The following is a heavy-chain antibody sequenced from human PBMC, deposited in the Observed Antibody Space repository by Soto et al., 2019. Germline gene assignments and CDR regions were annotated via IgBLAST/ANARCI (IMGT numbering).Heavy chain of an antibody. CDR1: GFTFSSYA. CDR3: ARDTEFPVVAADAFDI. V-gene: IGHV3-7*01. Sequence: GGSLRLSCAASGFTFSSYAMSWVRQAPGKGLEWVANIKQDGSEKYYVDSVKGRFTISRDNSKNTLYLQMNSLRAEDTAVYYCARDTEFPVVAADAFDIWGQGTMVTVS. CDR2: IKQDGSEK. D-gene: IGHD2-15*01. J-gene: IGHJ3*02.